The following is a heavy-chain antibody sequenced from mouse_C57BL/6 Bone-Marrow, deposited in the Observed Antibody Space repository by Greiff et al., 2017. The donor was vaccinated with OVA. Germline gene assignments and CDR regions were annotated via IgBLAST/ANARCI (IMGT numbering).Heavy chain of an antibody. CDR2: INYDGSST. J-gene: IGHJ4*01. D-gene: IGHD4-1*01. CDR1: GFTFSDYY. V-gene: IGHV5-16*01. CDR3: ARERELGHYYAMDY. Sequence: EVQLVESEGGLVQPGSSMKLSCTASGFTFSDYYMAWVRQVPEKGLEWVANINYDGSSTYYLDSLKSRFIISRDNAKNILYLQMSSLKSEDTATYYCARERELGHYYAMDYWGQGTSVTVSS.